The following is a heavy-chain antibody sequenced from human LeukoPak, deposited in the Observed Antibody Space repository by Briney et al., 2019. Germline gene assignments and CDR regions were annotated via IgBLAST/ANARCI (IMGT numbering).Heavy chain of an antibody. J-gene: IGHJ4*02. Sequence: GGSLRLSCAASGFTFSDYYMSWIRQAPGKGLEWVSSISSSSDYTNYADSVKGRFTISRDNAKNSLFLQMNSLRAEDTAVYYCAREAQLGRWGQGTLVTVSS. CDR3: AREAQLGR. D-gene: IGHD5-24*01. CDR2: ISSSSDYT. CDR1: GFTFSDYY. V-gene: IGHV3-11*06.